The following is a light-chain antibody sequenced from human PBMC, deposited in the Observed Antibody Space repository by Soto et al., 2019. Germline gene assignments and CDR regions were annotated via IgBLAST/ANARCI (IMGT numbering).Light chain of an antibody. J-gene: IGKJ2*01. CDR3: HQSYHTPYT. CDR1: QSISSY. Sequence: DIQMTQSPSSLSASVGDRVTITCRASQSISSYLNWYQQKPGKAPKLLIYAASSLQSGVSSRFSGSGSGTDFTLTISSLQPEDFATYFCHQSYHTPYTFGQGTKLEIK. CDR2: AAS. V-gene: IGKV1-39*01.